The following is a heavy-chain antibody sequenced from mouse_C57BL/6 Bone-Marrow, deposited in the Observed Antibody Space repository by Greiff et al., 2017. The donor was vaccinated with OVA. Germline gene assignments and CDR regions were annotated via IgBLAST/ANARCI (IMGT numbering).Heavy chain of an antibody. J-gene: IGHJ3*01. Sequence: EVKLQESGGGLVQPKGSLKLSCAASGFSFNTYAMNWVRQAPGKGLEWVARIRSKSNNYATYYADSVKDRFTISRDDSESMLYLQMNNLKTEDTAMYYCVRPYYGSSYWFAYWGQGTLVTVSA. V-gene: IGHV10-1*01. CDR1: GFSFNTYA. CDR2: IRSKSNNYAT. D-gene: IGHD1-1*01. CDR3: VRPYYGSSYWFAY.